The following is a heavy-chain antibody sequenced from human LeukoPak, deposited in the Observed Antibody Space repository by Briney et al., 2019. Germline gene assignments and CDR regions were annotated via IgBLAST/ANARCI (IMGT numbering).Heavy chain of an antibody. CDR3: ARGGRAAAGTTVLTS. J-gene: IGHJ4*02. CDR2: ISSSSSTI. Sequence: GGSLRLSCAASGFTFSSYWMSWVRQAPGKGLEWVSYISSSSSTIYNADSVKGRFTISRDNAKNSLYLQMNSLRDEDTAVYYCARGGRAAAGTTVLTSWGQGTLVTVSS. CDR1: GFTFSSYW. D-gene: IGHD6-13*01. V-gene: IGHV3-48*02.